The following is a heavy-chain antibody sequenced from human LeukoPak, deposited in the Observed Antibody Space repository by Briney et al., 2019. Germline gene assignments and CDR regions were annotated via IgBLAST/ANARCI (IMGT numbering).Heavy chain of an antibody. CDR1: GYTFTGYY. Sequence: ASAKVSCKASGYTFTGYYMHWVRQAPGQGLEWMGWINPNSGGTNYAQKFQGRVTMTRDTSISTAYMELSRLRSDDTAVYYCAREGDGYNWNRPSDPWGQGTLVTVSS. CDR2: INPNSGGT. CDR3: AREGDGYNWNRPSDP. D-gene: IGHD1-1*01. J-gene: IGHJ5*02. V-gene: IGHV1-2*02.